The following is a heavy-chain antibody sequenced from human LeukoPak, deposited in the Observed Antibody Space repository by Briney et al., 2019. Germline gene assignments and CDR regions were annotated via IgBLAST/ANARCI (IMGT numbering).Heavy chain of an antibody. CDR1: GGSINSYY. V-gene: IGHV4-59*01. D-gene: IGHD2-15*01. Sequence: SETLSLTCTVSGGSINSYYWSWIRQPPGKGLEWIGYIYYSGSTNYNPSLKSRVTISVHTSKNQFSLKLSSVTAADTAVYYCARDRGYCSGGSCYGHYYYMDVWGKGTTVTVSS. CDR2: IYYSGST. J-gene: IGHJ6*03. CDR3: ARDRGYCSGGSCYGHYYYMDV.